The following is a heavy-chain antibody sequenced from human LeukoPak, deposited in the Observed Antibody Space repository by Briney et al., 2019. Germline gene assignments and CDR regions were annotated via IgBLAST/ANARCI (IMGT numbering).Heavy chain of an antibody. CDR1: GFTFSSYA. Sequence: GGSLRLSCAASGFTFSSYAMSWVRQAPGKGLEWVSAISGSGGSTYYADSVKGRFTISRDNSKNTLYLQMNSLRAEDTAVYYCAKAVERRIVVVPAAIGSIDYWGQGTLVTVSS. CDR3: AKAVERRIVVVPAAIGSIDY. J-gene: IGHJ4*02. CDR2: ISGSGGST. D-gene: IGHD2-2*02. V-gene: IGHV3-23*01.